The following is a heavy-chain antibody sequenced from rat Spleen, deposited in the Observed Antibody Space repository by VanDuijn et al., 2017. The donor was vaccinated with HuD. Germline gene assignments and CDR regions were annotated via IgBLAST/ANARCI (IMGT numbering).Heavy chain of an antibody. CDR2: VWYDGDT. CDR3: TRETMGVTPLIDY. D-gene: IGHD1-9*01. CDR1: GFSLSNYG. J-gene: IGHJ2*01. Sequence: QVQLRESGPGLVQPSQTLSLTCTVSGFSLSNYGVFWVRQPSEKGPEWMGRVWYDGDTAYNSALKSRLSISRDTSKNQVFLKMNSLQTDDTGTYYCTRETMGVTPLIDYWGQGVMVTVSS. V-gene: IGHV2-63*01.